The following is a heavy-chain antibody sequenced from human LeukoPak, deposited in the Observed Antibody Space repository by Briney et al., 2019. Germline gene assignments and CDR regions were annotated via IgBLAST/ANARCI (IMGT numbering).Heavy chain of an antibody. V-gene: IGHV4-31*03. CDR3: ARGSLTYYDSRGYYYRAFDI. J-gene: IGHJ3*02. CDR1: GGSISSGGYY. Sequence: PSETLSLTCTVSGGSISSGGYYWSWIRLHPGKGLEWLGYIYYSGSTYYNPSLKSRVTISVDTSKNQFSLKLSSVTAADTAVYYCARGSLTYYDSRGYYYRAFDIWGQGTMVTVSA. D-gene: IGHD3-22*01. CDR2: IYYSGST.